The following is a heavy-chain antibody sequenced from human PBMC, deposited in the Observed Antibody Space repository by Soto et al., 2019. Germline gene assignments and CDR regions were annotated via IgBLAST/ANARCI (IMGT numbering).Heavy chain of an antibody. Sequence: SVKVSCKASGGTFSSYTISWVRQAPGQGLEWMGRIIPILGIANYAQKFQGRVTITADKSTSTAYMELSSLRSEDTAVYYCARAREGNYGSPIPIDYWGQGTLVTVSS. V-gene: IGHV1-69*02. CDR2: IIPILGIA. J-gene: IGHJ4*02. CDR1: GGTFSSYT. CDR3: ARAREGNYGSPIPIDY. D-gene: IGHD1-7*01.